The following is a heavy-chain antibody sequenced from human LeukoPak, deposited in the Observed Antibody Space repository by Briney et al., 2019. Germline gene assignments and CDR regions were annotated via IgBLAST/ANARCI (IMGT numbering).Heavy chain of an antibody. D-gene: IGHD1-1*01. J-gene: IGHJ4*02. CDR3: AKVRYDNMYYFDY. Sequence: GGSLRLSCAASGFTFSSYGMHWVRQAPGKGLEWVAVISYDGSNKYYADSVKGRFTISRDNSKNTLYLQMNSLRAEDTAVYYCAKVRYDNMYYFDYWGQGTLVTVSS. V-gene: IGHV3-30*18. CDR1: GFTFSSYG. CDR2: ISYDGSNK.